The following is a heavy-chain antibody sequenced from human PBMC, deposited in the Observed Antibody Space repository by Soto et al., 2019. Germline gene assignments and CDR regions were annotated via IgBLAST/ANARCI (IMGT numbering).Heavy chain of an antibody. D-gene: IGHD4-17*01. CDR3: AKGGYGGNALW. V-gene: IGHV3-43*01. Sequence: GGSLRLTCAASGFTFDDYTMHWVRQAPGKGLEWVSIISWDGGSTYYADSVMGRFTISRDNSKNSLYLQMNSLRTEDTALYYCAKGGYGGNALWWGQGTLVTVSS. J-gene: IGHJ4*02. CDR2: ISWDGGST. CDR1: GFTFDDYT.